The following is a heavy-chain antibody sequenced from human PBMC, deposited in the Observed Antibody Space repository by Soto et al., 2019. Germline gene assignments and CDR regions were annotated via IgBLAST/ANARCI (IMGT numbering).Heavy chain of an antibody. J-gene: IGHJ5*02. CDR2: IYYSGST. V-gene: IGHV4-31*03. CDR3: ARGWDTYYDFWSGYNWFDP. CDR1: GGSISSGGYY. Sequence: SETLSLTCTVSGGSISSGGYYWSWIRQHPGKGLEWIGYIYYSGSTYYNPSLKSRVTISVDTSKNQFSLKLSSVTAADTAVYYCARGWDTYYDFWSGYNWFDPWGQGTPVTVSS. D-gene: IGHD3-3*01.